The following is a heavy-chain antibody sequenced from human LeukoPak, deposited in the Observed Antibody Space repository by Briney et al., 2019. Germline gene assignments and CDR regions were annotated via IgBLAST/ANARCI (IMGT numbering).Heavy chain of an antibody. CDR2: ISYDGSNK. CDR3: AKEPQDNYGDYIDY. V-gene: IGHV3-30*04. CDR1: GFTFSSYA. Sequence: GGSLRLSCAASGFTFSSYAMHWVRQAPGKGLEWVAVISYDGSNKYYADSVKGRFTISRDNSKNTLYLQMNSLRAEDTAVYYCAKEPQDNYGDYIDYWGQGTLVTVSS. D-gene: IGHD4-17*01. J-gene: IGHJ4*02.